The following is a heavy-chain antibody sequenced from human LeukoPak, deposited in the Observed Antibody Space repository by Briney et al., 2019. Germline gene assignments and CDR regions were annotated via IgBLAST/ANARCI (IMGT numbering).Heavy chain of an antibody. CDR2: MNPNSGNT. J-gene: IGHJ4*02. CDR1: GYTFTSYD. D-gene: IGHD2-8*01. CDR3: ARGLGRSNGPGRNFDY. Sequence: GASVKVSCKASGYTFTSYDINWLRQATGQGLEWMGWMNPNSGNTGYVEKFQGRVTMTRDTSTSTAYMELSSLRSDDTAVYYCARGLGRSNGPGRNFDYWGQGTLVTVSS. V-gene: IGHV1-8*01.